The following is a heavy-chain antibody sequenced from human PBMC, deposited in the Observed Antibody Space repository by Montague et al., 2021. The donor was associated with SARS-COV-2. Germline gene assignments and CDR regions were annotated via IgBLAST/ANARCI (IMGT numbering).Heavy chain of an antibody. CDR2: TQYTSTRYE. J-gene: IGHJ3*01. D-gene: IGHD2-8*02. Sequence: CAISGDSVSSNIAAWNWLRQSPSRGLEWLGRTQYTSTRYETYAVSVQSRITITADTSKNQFSLHLNSVTPEDTAVYYCARDLYWAFDAWGLGTTVTVSA. CDR1: GDSVSSNIAA. CDR3: ARDLYWAFDA. V-gene: IGHV6-1*01.